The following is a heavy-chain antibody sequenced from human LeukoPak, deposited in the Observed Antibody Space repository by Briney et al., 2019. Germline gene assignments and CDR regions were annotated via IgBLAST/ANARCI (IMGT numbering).Heavy chain of an antibody. D-gene: IGHD3-22*01. CDR3: AKGEDSSGYHRPFDY. CDR2: ISYDGSNK. CDR1: GFTFSSYA. V-gene: IGHV3-30*04. Sequence: GGSLRLSCAASGFTFSSYAMHWVRQAPGKGLEWVAVISYDGSNKYYADSVKGRFTISRDNAKNSLYLQMNSLRAEDTAVYYCAKGEDSSGYHRPFDYWGQGTLVTVSS. J-gene: IGHJ4*02.